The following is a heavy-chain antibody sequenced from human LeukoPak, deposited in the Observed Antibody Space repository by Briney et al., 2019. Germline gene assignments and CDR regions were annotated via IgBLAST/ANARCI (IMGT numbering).Heavy chain of an antibody. CDR1: GFTFSNSW. CDR2: IKQDGGTK. J-gene: IGHJ4*02. D-gene: IGHD1-26*01. V-gene: IGHV3-7*01. CDR3: ARDTDGSLDY. Sequence: GGSLRLSCAASGFTFSNSWMAWVRQAPGKGLEWVANIKQDGGTKHYADSLKDRFTISRDNRKNLLYVQMNSLRADDTAVYYCARDTDGSLDYWGQGILVTVAS.